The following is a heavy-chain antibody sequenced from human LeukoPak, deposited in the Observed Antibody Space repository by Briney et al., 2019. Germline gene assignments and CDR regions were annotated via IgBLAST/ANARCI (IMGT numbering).Heavy chain of an antibody. D-gene: IGHD6-19*01. CDR3: TSLIAVAGNSFDY. CDR1: GYILTALS. V-gene: IGHV1-24*01. J-gene: IGHJ4*02. Sequence: ASVKVSCKVSGYILTALSVHWVRQVLGKGLEWMGGFDPEHAETIYAQNFQGRVIMTEDTSTDTAYMELSSLRSEDTAVYYCTSLIAVAGNSFDYWGQGTLVTVSS. CDR2: FDPEHAET.